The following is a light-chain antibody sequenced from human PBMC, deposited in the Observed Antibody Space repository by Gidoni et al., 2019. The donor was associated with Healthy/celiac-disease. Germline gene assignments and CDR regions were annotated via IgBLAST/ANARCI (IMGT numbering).Light chain of an antibody. Sequence: DIPLTQSPSSLSASVGDRVTITCQASQAISNYLNWYQQKPGKAPKLLIYDASNLETGVPSRFSGSGSGTDFTFTISSLQPEDIATYYGQQYDNLPLTFXGXTKVEIK. J-gene: IGKJ4*01. V-gene: IGKV1-33*01. CDR1: QAISNY. CDR3: QQYDNLPLT. CDR2: DAS.